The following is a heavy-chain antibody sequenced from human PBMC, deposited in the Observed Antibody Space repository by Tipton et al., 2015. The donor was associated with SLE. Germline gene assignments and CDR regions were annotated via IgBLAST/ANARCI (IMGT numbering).Heavy chain of an antibody. J-gene: IGHJ3*02. CDR1: GGSISPYY. CDR2: MQNLGRT. CDR3: ARELDTFDI. Sequence: TLSLTCTVSGGSISPYYWTWIRQPPGKGLEWIGYMQNLGRTSYNPSLKSRLTISVDTSKNQFSLSLKTVSAADTAVYYCARELDTFDIWGQGTMVTVSS. V-gene: IGHV4-59*01.